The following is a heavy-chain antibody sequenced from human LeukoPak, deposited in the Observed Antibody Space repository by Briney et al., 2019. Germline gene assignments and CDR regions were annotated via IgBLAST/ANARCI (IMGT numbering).Heavy chain of an antibody. CDR2: INPSSGGT. J-gene: IGHJ6*03. CDR3: AKDRYGDYVYYYMDV. D-gene: IGHD4-17*01. V-gene: IGHV1-2*02. CDR1: GYTFTDYY. Sequence: ASVKVSCKASGYTFTDYYMHWVRQAPGQGLEWMGWINPSSGGTNYAQKFQGRVTMTRDTSISTAYMELSRLRSDDTAVYYCAKDRYGDYVYYYMDVWGKGTTVTVSS.